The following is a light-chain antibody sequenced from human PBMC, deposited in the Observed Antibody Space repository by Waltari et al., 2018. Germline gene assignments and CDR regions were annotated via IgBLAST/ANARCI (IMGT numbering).Light chain of an antibody. CDR3: QQSYSTPLT. CDR1: QAISTY. V-gene: IGKV1-39*01. Sequence: DTLMTQSPSSLSASVGDRVTITCRASQAISTYVNWYQQTPGMAPKLLIFSSSTLHRGVSSRFSGSGSGTEFTLTISNLQSEDFATYYCQQSYSTPLTFGQGTKVEIK. CDR2: SSS. J-gene: IGKJ1*01.